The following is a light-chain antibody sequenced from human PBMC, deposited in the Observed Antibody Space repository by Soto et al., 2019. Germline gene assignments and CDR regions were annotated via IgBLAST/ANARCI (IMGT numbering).Light chain of an antibody. CDR2: DVT. V-gene: IGLV2-11*01. Sequence: QSVLTQPRSVSGAPGQSVTISCTGTNGDVGRYYYVSWYQQLPGKAPKLLIYDVTKRPSGVPDRFSGSKSGNTASLTISGLPADDEADYRCCSVSGPCHWMFGGGTKLTVL. CDR1: NGDVGRYYY. CDR3: CSVSGPCHWM. J-gene: IGLJ3*02.